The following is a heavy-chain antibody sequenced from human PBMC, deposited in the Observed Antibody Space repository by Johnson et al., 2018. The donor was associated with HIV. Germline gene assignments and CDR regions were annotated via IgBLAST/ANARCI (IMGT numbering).Heavy chain of an antibody. D-gene: IGHD4-23*01. V-gene: IGHV3-30*04. CDR3: AKARSLLDYGGFDAFDI. CDR2: ISYDGSNK. Sequence: VQLVASGGGAVQPGRSLRLSCAASGFTFSSYAMHWVRQAPGKGLEWVAVISYDGSNKYYADSVKGRFTISRDNSKNTLSLQMISLRAEDTAMYYCAKARSLLDYGGFDAFDIWGQGTLVIVSS. J-gene: IGHJ3*02. CDR1: GFTFSSYA.